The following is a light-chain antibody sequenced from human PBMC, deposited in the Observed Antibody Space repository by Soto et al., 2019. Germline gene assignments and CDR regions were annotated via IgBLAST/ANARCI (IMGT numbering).Light chain of an antibody. CDR3: FSYAGNSLNYV. CDR1: SSDVVSYNL. Sequence: QSALTQPASVSGSPGQSITISCTGPSSDVVSYNLVSWYQQHPGKAPKLMIYEASKRPSGISNRFSGSKSGNAASLTISGLQAEDEADYYCFSYAGNSLNYVFGTGT. J-gene: IGLJ1*01. V-gene: IGLV2-23*01. CDR2: EAS.